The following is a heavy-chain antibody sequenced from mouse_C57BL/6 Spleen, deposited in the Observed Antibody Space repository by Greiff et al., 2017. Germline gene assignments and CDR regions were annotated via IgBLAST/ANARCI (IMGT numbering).Heavy chain of an antibody. CDR1: GYSITSDY. D-gene: IGHD1-3*01. CDR3: AKWGSSYAMNY. J-gene: IGHJ4*01. V-gene: IGHV3-8*01. CDR2: ISYSGST. Sequence: VQLKEPGPGLAKPSQTLSLTCSVTGYSITSDYWNWIRKFPGNKLEYMGYISYSGSTYYNPSPKIRISITPDTANTQSSLQLNSVTTADTAAYYCAKWGSSYAMNYWGQGTSVTVSS.